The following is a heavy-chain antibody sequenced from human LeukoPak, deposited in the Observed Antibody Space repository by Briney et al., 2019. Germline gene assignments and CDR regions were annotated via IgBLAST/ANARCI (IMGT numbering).Heavy chain of an antibody. J-gene: IGHJ2*01. CDR2: IYYSGST. CDR1: GGSFSGSSFY. Sequence: SETLSLTCTVSGGSFSGSSFYWGWIRQPPGQGLEWIGNIYYSGSTYYNPSLKSRVTIFVDTSKNQLSLKLSSVTAADTAVYYCARPRDYGGNLNWYFDLWGRGTLVTVSS. V-gene: IGHV4-39*01. D-gene: IGHD4-23*01. CDR3: ARPRDYGGNLNWYFDL.